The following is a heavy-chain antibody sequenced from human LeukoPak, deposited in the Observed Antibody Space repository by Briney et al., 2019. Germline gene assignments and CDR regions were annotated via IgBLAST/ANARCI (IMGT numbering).Heavy chain of an antibody. CDR3: AKGSWVYSSGWYYFDY. D-gene: IGHD6-19*01. CDR1: GFTFDDYA. V-gene: IGHV3-9*03. Sequence: GRSLRLSRAASGFTFDDYAMHWVRQAPGKGLEWVSGISWNSGSIGYADSVKGRFTISRDNAKNSLYLQMNSLRAEDMALYYCAKGSWVYSSGWYYFDYWGQGTLVAVSS. J-gene: IGHJ4*02. CDR2: ISWNSGSI.